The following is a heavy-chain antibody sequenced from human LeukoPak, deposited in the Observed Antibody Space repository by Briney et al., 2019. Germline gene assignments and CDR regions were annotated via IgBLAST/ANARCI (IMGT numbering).Heavy chain of an antibody. CDR1: GGTFTSYA. CDR2: IIPIVGTA. D-gene: IGHD2-15*01. V-gene: IGHV1-69*01. CDR3: ARDLHCSGGSCYSRWFDP. J-gene: IGHJ5*02. Sequence: SVKVSCKSSGGTFTSYAISWVRHAPGQGLEWMGGIIPIVGTANYAQKFQGRVTITADESTRTAYMELSRLRYEDTGVYYCARDLHCSGGSCYSRWFDPWGQGTLVTVSS.